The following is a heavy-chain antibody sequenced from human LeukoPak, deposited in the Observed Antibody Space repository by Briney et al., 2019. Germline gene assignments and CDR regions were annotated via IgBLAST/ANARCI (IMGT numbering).Heavy chain of an antibody. CDR2: ISGSGRNT. CDR1: GFTFSNYA. D-gene: IGHD2-15*01. J-gene: IGHJ4*02. Sequence: GGSLRLSCAASGFTFSNYAMSWVRQAPGKGLEWVSAISGSGRNTYYADSVKGRFTISRDNSKNTLYLQMNSLRAEDTAVYYCAKEEDIVVVIAASAGVDWWGQGTLVTVSS. V-gene: IGHV3-23*01. CDR3: AKEEDIVVVIAASAGVDW.